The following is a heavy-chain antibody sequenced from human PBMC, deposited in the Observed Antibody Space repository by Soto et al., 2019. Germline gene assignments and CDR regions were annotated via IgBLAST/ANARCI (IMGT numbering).Heavy chain of an antibody. CDR1: GYTFTSCA. D-gene: IGHD6-19*01. CDR2: INAGNGNT. V-gene: IGHV1-3*01. CDR3: ARTENSIAVAGRPYYYYGMDV. J-gene: IGHJ6*02. Sequence: ASVKVSCKASGYTFTSCAMHWVRQAPGQRLEWMGWINAGNGNTKYSQKFQGRVTITRDTSASTAYMELSSLRSEDTAVYYCARTENSIAVAGRPYYYYGMDVWGQGTTVTVSS.